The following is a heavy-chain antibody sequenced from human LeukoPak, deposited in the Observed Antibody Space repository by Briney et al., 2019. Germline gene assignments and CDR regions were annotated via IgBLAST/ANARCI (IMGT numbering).Heavy chain of an antibody. CDR1: GYTFTSYD. D-gene: IGHD4-17*01. Sequence: ASVKVSCKASGYTFTSYDINWVRQATGQGLEWMGWMNPNSGNTGYAQNFQGRVTMTRNTSISTAYMELSSLRSEDTAVYYCATGTSPYGDRSGGDWGQGTLVTVSS. V-gene: IGHV1-8*01. CDR2: MNPNSGNT. CDR3: ATGTSPYGDRSGGD. J-gene: IGHJ4*02.